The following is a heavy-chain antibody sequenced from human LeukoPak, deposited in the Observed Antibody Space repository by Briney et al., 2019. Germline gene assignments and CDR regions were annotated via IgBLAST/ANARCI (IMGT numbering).Heavy chain of an antibody. Sequence: AAVKVSCTASGYTFTSYYMHWVRQAPGQGLEWMGIINPSGGSTSYAQKFQGRVTMTRDMSTSTVYMELSSLRSEDTAVYYCARDGIPSSSWSYYYYYYYMDVWGKGTTVTISS. D-gene: IGHD6-13*01. V-gene: IGHV1-46*01. CDR1: GYTFTSYY. CDR2: INPSGGST. CDR3: ARDGIPSSSWSYYYYYYYMDV. J-gene: IGHJ6*03.